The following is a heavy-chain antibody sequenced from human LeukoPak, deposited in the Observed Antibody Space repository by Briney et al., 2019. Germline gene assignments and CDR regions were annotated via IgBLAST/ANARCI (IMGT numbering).Heavy chain of an antibody. J-gene: IGHJ4*02. CDR1: GFTFGDYG. CDR2: IRSKAYGGTT. V-gene: IGHV3-49*04. Sequence: GGSLRLSCTASGFTFGDYGMSWVRQAPGKGLEWVGFIRSKAYGGTTEYAASVKGRFTISRDDSKSIAYLQMNSLKTEDTAVYYCTGSFGELTFFDYWGQGTLVTVSS. CDR3: TGSFGELTFFDY. D-gene: IGHD3-10*01.